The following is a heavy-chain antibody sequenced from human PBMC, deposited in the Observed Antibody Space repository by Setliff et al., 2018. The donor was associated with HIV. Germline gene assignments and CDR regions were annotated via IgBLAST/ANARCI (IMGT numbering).Heavy chain of an antibody. CDR3: ARKSTTSGWYSD. V-gene: IGHV4-4*02. CDR1: GGSITSSNW. D-gene: IGHD6-19*01. Sequence: SETLSLTCTVSGGSITSSNWWSWVRQPPGKGLEWIGGIYHTGTTNHNPSLKSRVTVSIDKSKNQFALKLSSVTAADTAVYYCARKSTTSGWYSDWGQGTLVTVSS. J-gene: IGHJ4*02. CDR2: IYHTGTT.